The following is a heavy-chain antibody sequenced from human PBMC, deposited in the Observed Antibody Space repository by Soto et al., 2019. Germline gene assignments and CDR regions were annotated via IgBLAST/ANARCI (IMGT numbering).Heavy chain of an antibody. V-gene: IGHV4-61*08. CDR2: IYYSVST. Sequence: QVQLQESGPGLVKHSETLSLTCSVSGGSVSSGGYYWSWIRQPPGKGLELIGCIYYSVSTDYNPPLKSRVSMTLDKSKNQFSLKLNSVTVGDTAVDFCARAGSFRYFDYWGQGTLVTVSS. CDR1: GGSVSSGGYY. CDR3: ARAGSFRYFDY. J-gene: IGHJ4*02. D-gene: IGHD3-10*01.